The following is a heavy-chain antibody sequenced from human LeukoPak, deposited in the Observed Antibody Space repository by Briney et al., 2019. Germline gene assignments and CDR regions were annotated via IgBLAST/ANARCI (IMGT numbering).Heavy chain of an antibody. CDR3: ARGDYYDSSGYLDY. CDR1: GFTFSSYA. J-gene: IGHJ4*02. Sequence: GRSLRLSCAASGFTFSSYAMHWVRQAPGKWLEWVAVISYDGSNKYYADSVKGRFTISRDNSKNTLYLQMNSLRDEDPAVYYWARGDYYDSSGYLDYWGQGTLVTVSS. D-gene: IGHD3-22*01. V-gene: IGHV3-30*04. CDR2: ISYDGSNK.